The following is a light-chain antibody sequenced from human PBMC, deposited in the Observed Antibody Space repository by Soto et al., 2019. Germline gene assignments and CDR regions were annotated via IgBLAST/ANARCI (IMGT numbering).Light chain of an antibody. CDR3: QKYNSFWT. V-gene: IGKV1-5*01. CDR2: DAS. J-gene: IGKJ1*01. Sequence: DIQMTQSPSTLSASVGDRVTISCRASQTISNWLAWYQQKPGKAPKLLIYDASSLESGVPSRFSGSGSGTDFTLTISRLHPEDFATYYCQKYNSFWTFGQGTKVEIK. CDR1: QTISNW.